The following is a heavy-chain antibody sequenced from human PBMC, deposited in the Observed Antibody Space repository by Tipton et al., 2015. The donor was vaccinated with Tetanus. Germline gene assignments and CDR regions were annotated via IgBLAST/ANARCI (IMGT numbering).Heavy chain of an antibody. V-gene: IGHV5-51*01. Sequence: QYGAEVKKPGESLKTSCRGSGYNFTHYSIGWVRQMPGKGLEWVGIIDPRDSETFQGHVTISADKSISTAHLRWSSLEASDTAIYYCARRRSAILSGAYHWYFDLWGRGTLVCVSS. CDR1: GYNFTHYS. D-gene: IGHD3-9*01. CDR2: IDPRDSET. J-gene: IGHJ2*01. CDR3: ARRRSAILSGAYHWYFDL.